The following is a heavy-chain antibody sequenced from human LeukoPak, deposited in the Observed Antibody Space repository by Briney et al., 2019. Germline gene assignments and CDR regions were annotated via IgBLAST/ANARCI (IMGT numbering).Heavy chain of an antibody. Sequence: ESLNISRKVSGHSFTTCWIRVVRQTAPEGVEWVGIIYPGDSEVRDSPSFEGQITTSDDRSLTTAYLQWSSLKASDAAMYYCARYSSVSANYYFHEWGQGTLVTVSS. CDR1: GHSFTTCW. J-gene: IGHJ4*02. V-gene: IGHV5-51*01. CDR2: IYPGDSEV. D-gene: IGHD5/OR15-5a*01. CDR3: ARYSSVSANYYFHE.